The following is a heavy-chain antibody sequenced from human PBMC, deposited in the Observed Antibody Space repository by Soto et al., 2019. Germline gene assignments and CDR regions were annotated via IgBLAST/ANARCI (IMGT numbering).Heavy chain of an antibody. CDR1: GFTFSSYA. CDR2: ISGSGGST. J-gene: IGHJ6*02. CDR3: AKGAQGGNPIWIDYYYYGMDV. V-gene: IGHV3-23*01. D-gene: IGHD2-2*03. Sequence: EVQLLESGGGLVQPGGSLRLSCAASGFTFSSYAMSWVRQAPGKGLEWVSAISGSGGSTYYADSVKGRFTISRDNSKKTLYLQMNSLRAEDTAVYYCAKGAQGGNPIWIDYYYYGMDVWGQGTTVTVSS.